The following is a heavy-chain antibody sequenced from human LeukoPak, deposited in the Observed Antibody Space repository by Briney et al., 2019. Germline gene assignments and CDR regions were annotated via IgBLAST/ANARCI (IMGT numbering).Heavy chain of an antibody. Sequence: ASVKVSCKVSGYTLTELSMHWVRQAPGKGLEWMGGFDPEDGGTIYAQKFQGRVTMTEDTSTDTAYMELSSLRPEDTAVYYCATHQRYYYDSSGYFNWGQGTLVTVSS. CDR2: FDPEDGGT. V-gene: IGHV1-24*01. D-gene: IGHD3-22*01. CDR3: ATHQRYYYDSSGYFN. J-gene: IGHJ4*02. CDR1: GYTLTELS.